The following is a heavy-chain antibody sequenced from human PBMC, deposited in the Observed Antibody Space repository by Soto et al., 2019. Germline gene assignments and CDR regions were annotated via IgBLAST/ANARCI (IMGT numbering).Heavy chain of an antibody. J-gene: IGHJ3*02. CDR2: IYWDDDK. D-gene: IGHD2-15*01. CDR1: GFSLSSSGVS. Sequence: QITLKESGPTLVKATQTLTLTCTFSGFSLSSSGVSVGWIRQPPGKALEWLALIYWDDDKRYSPSLKNRLTITKDTSKDQVVLTMTHMEPVDTAIFYCAHSSRYSAFDIWGQGTLVTVSS. CDR3: AHSSRYSAFDI. V-gene: IGHV2-5*02.